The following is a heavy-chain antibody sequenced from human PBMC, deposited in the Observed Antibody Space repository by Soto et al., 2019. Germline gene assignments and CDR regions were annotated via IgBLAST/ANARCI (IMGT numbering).Heavy chain of an antibody. J-gene: IGHJ4*02. CDR3: AKDARPSRSAGYGDY. CDR2: ISGSGGST. D-gene: IGHD5-12*01. Sequence: GGSLRLSCAAFGFTFSSYAMSWVRQAPGKGLEWVSAISGSGGSTYHADSVKGRFTISRDNSKNTLYLQMNSLRAEDTAVYYCAKDARPSRSAGYGDYWGQGTLVTVSS. CDR1: GFTFSSYA. V-gene: IGHV3-23*01.